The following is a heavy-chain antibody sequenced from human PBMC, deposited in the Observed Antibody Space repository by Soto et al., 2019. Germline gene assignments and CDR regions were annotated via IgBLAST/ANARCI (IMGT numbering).Heavy chain of an antibody. D-gene: IGHD5-18*01. CDR1: GGSINSGGYC. CDR2: ISYGGST. CDR3: SRGILV. Sequence: QVQLQESGPGLVKPSQTLSLTCTVSGGSINSGGYCWSWIRQHPGKGLDWIGCISYGGSTSYNPSLKSRVTISVDTSKNQFSLKLPSVPAADTAVYYCSRGILVWGQGALITVSS. V-gene: IGHV4-31*03. J-gene: IGHJ4*02.